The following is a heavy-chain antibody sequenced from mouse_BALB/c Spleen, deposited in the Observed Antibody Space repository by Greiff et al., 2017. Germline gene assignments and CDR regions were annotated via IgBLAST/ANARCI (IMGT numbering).Heavy chain of an antibody. V-gene: IGHV14-1*02. CDR1: GFNIKDYY. J-gene: IGHJ1*01. CDR3: AYITTVVARWYFDV. D-gene: IGHD1-1*01. Sequence: EVQLQQSGAELVRPGALVKLSCKATGFNIKDYYMHWVKQRPEHGLEWIGWIDPENGNTIYEPKFQGKARLTADTSSNTAYLQLSSLTSEDTAVYYCAYITTVVARWYFDVWGAGTTVTVSS. CDR2: IDPENGNT.